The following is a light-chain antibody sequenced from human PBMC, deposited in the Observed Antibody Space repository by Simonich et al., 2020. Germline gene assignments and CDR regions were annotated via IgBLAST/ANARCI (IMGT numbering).Light chain of an antibody. Sequence: QSALTQPASVSGSPGQSITISCTGTSRDVGSYNLVSWYQQHPGKAPKLMIYEGSKRPSVFSNRFSGSKSGNTASLTISGLQAEDEADYYCCSYAGSSTLVFGGGTKLTVL. J-gene: IGLJ2*01. CDR3: CSYAGSSTLV. V-gene: IGLV2-23*01. CDR2: EGS. CDR1: SRDVGSYNL.